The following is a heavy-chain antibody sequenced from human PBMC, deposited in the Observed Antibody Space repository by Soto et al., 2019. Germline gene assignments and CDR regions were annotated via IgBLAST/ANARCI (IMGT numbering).Heavy chain of an antibody. J-gene: IGHJ4*02. CDR3: AKGSRLSLDYGDCNFDY. CDR2: IDTYGSAT. Sequence: GGSLRLSCAASGFSLSVYWMHWVRQAPGKGLAWVSRIDTYGSATKYADYVEGRFSISKDNAEITLFLQMSSLRAEDTAVFYCAKGSRLSLDYGDCNFDYWGQGTLVTVSS. D-gene: IGHD4-17*01. CDR1: GFSLSVYW. V-gene: IGHV3-74*01.